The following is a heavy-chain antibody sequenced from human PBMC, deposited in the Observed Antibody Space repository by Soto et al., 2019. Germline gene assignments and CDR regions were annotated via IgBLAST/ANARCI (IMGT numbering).Heavy chain of an antibody. CDR3: ARAGSGSYYQSPNSPYYYGMDV. CDR1: GGSVSSGSYY. V-gene: IGHV4-61*01. Sequence: TLSLTCTVSGGSVSSGSYYWSWIRQPPGKGLEWIGYIYYSGSTNYNPSLKSRVTISVDTSKNQFSLKLSSVTAADTAVYYCARAGSGSYYQSPNSPYYYGMDVWGQGTTVTVSS. J-gene: IGHJ6*02. CDR2: IYYSGST. D-gene: IGHD1-26*01.